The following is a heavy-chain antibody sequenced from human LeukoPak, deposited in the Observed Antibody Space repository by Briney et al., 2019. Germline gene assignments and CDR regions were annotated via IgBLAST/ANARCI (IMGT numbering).Heavy chain of an antibody. J-gene: IGHJ6*03. CDR2: INYSGST. D-gene: IGHD6-6*01. CDR3: ARGPGEEVAARLGYYYMDV. V-gene: IGHV4-34*01. CDR1: GGSFGGYY. Sequence: PSETLSLTCAVYGGSFGGYYWSWIRHPPGKGLEWVGEINYSGSTNYNPSIKSRVTIAVDTSKNQFSLKLSSVTAADTAVYYCARGPGEEVAARLGYYYMDVSGKGTTVTVSS.